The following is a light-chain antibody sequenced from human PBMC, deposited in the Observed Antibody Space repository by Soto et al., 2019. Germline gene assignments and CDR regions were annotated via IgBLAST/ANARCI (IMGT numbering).Light chain of an antibody. V-gene: IGLV2-14*01. CDR1: SSDVGGYNY. CDR2: DVS. CDR3: SSYTGSSTLRYV. J-gene: IGLJ1*01. Sequence: QSALTQPASVSGSPGQSITISCTGTSSDVGGYNYVSWYQQLPGKAPKLMIYDVSNRPSGVSNRFSGSKSGNTASLAISGLQAEDEADYYCSSYTGSSTLRYVFGTGTQLTVL.